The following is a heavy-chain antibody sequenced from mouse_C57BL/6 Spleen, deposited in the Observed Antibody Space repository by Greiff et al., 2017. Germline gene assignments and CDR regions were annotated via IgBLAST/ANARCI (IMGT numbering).Heavy chain of an antibody. Sequence: LKQSGAELVRPGSSVKLSCKDSYFAFMASAMHWVKQRPGPGLDWIGSFTMYSDATEYSENLKGKATLTANTSSSTAYMELSSLTSEDSAVYYCARAGSNYGYAMDYWGQGTSVTVSS. V-gene: IGHV1-49*01. J-gene: IGHJ4*01. D-gene: IGHD2-5*01. CDR1: YFAFMASA. CDR2: FTMYSDAT. CDR3: ARAGSNYGYAMDY.